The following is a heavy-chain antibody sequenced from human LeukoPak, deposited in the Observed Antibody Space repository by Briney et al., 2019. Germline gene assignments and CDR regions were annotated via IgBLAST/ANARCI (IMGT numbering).Heavy chain of an antibody. CDR1: GFTFSSYS. CDR3: ARVSPGNYANYFDY. D-gene: IGHD1-7*01. Sequence: GGSLRLSCAASGFTFSSYSKTWVRQAPGKALEWVSSISSSSSYIYYADSVKGRFTISRDNAKNSLYLQMNSLRAEDTAVYYCARVSPGNYANYFDYWGQGTLVTVSS. J-gene: IGHJ4*02. V-gene: IGHV3-21*01. CDR2: ISSSSSYI.